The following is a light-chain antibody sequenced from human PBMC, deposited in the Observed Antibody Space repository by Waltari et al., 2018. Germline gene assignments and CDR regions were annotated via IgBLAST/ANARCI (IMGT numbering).Light chain of an antibody. CDR3: SSYAGSNNVV. V-gene: IGLV2-8*01. CDR2: EVS. Sequence: QSALTQPPSASGSPGQSVTISCHGTSSDVGRYNYVSWYQQHPGKAPKLMIYEVSKRPSGVPARLSGSKSGNTASLTVSGLQAEDEADYYCSSYAGSNNVVFGGGTKLTVL. CDR1: SSDVGRYNY. J-gene: IGLJ2*01.